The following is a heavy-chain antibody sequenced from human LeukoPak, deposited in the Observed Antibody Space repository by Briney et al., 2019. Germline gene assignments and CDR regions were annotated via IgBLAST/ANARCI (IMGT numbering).Heavy chain of an antibody. V-gene: IGHV1-46*01. Sequence: ASVKVSCKASGYTFTRYYMEWVRQAPGQGLEWMGRINPNGGSTSYAQKFQGRVTMTRDTSTSTVYMELSSLRSEDTAVYYCARVYSSGWLFDYWGQGTLVTVSS. J-gene: IGHJ4*02. CDR2: INPNGGST. CDR1: GYTFTRYY. CDR3: ARVYSSGWLFDY. D-gene: IGHD6-19*01.